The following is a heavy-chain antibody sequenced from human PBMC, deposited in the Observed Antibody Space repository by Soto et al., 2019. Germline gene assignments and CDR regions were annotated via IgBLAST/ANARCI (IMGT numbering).Heavy chain of an antibody. CDR2: IYYSGST. Sequence: TSETLSLTCTVSGGSISSGGYYWSWIRQHPGKGLEWIGYIYYSGSTYYNPSLKSRVTISVDTSKNQFSLKLSSVTAADTAVYYCASLYSGYDSYNWFDPWGQGTLVTVSS. J-gene: IGHJ5*02. CDR1: GGSISSGGYY. V-gene: IGHV4-31*03. D-gene: IGHD5-12*01. CDR3: ASLYSGYDSYNWFDP.